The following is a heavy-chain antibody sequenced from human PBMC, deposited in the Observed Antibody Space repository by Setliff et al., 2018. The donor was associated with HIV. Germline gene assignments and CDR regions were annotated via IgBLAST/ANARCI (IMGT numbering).Heavy chain of an antibody. V-gene: IGHV4-39*01. J-gene: IGHJ6*03. CDR1: GGSISTSRYY. CDR3: ASLNGSESPYIYYYYMDV. D-gene: IGHD3-10*01. Sequence: SETLSLTCTVSGGSISTSRYYRGWIRQPPGKGLEWIGSINYRGNTYYNPSLTSRAAIFVDTSKNQISLKLSSVTAADTAVYYCASLNGSESPYIYYYYMDVWGKGTTVTVSS. CDR2: INYRGNT.